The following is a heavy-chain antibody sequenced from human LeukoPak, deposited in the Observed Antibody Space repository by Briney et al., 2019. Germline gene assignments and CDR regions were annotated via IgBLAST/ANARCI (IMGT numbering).Heavy chain of an antibody. V-gene: IGHV4-39*07. CDR1: GGSISTYY. CDR2: IYYSGNT. Sequence: PSETLSLTCTVSGGSISTYYWGWIRQAPGKGLEWIGSIYYSGNTYYNSSLKSRVTISLDTSKNQFSLNLFSVTAADTAVYYCAGTYYYGSGSYRTAPNWFDPWGQGTLVTVSS. CDR3: AGTYYYGSGSYRTAPNWFDP. D-gene: IGHD3-10*01. J-gene: IGHJ5*02.